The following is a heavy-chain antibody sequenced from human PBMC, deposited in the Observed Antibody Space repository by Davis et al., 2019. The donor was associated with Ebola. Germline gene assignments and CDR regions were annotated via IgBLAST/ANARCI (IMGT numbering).Heavy chain of an antibody. V-gene: IGHV1-3*01. J-gene: IGHJ6*03. Sequence: ASVKVSCKASGYTFTSYAMHWVRQAPGQRLEWMGWINAGNGNTKYSQKFQGRVTITRDTSASTAYMELSSLRSEDTAVYYCARDSPGIVVVPAAIGYYYYYMDVWGKGTTVTVSS. CDR2: INAGNGNT. CDR1: GYTFTSYA. CDR3: ARDSPGIVVVPAAIGYYYYYMDV. D-gene: IGHD2-2*01.